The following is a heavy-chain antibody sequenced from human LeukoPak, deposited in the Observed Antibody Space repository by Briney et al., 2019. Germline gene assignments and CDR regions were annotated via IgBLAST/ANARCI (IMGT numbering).Heavy chain of an antibody. V-gene: IGHV3-20*04. CDR1: GFTFDDYG. J-gene: IGHJ4*02. D-gene: IGHD3-22*01. Sequence: GGSLRLSCAASGFTFDDYGMTWVRQAPGKGLEWVSGINWNGGSTGYADSVKGRFTISRDNAKNSLYLQMNSLRAEDTALYYCARDSYYDSSGLTSFDYWGQGTLVTVSS. CDR3: ARDSYYDSSGLTSFDY. CDR2: INWNGGST.